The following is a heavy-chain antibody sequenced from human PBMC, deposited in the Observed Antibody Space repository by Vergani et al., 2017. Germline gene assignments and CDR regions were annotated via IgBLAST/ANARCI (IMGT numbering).Heavy chain of an antibody. V-gene: IGHV3-33*01. CDR1: GFSFSSFG. J-gene: IGHJ4*02. CDR3: ARDRGCATIICYFSGAFDY. CDR2: IHYDGSHE. D-gene: IGHD2-21*02. Sequence: QVQLVESGGGVVQPGRSLRLSCAASGFSFSSFGFHWVRQAPGKGLEWVAFIHYDGSHEYYIDSVKGRFTISRDNSKNTLILQMNGLRAEDTAVYYCARDRGCATIICYFSGAFDYWGLGTLVSVSS.